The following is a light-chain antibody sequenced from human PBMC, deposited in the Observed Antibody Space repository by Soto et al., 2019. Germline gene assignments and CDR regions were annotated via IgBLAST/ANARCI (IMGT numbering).Light chain of an antibody. CDR3: QRYDNSFYT. CDR2: ASS. J-gene: IGKJ2*01. Sequence: EIVLTQSPGTLSLSPGERATLSCRASQSVSSTYLAWYQHRPGQPPRLLIYASSGRATGIPDRFSAGGSGTDFTLTISRLELEDFAVYYCQRYDNSFYTFGQGTKREIK. V-gene: IGKV3-20*01. CDR1: QSVSSTY.